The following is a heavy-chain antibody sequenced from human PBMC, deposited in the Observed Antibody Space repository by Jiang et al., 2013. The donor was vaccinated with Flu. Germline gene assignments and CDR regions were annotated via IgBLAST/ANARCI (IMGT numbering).Heavy chain of an antibody. D-gene: IGHD2-2*01. V-gene: IGHV2-26*01. Sequence: KPTQTLTLTCTVSGFSLSNARMGVSWIRQPPGKALEWLAHIFSNDEKSYSTSLKSRLTISKDTSKSQVVLTMTNMDPVDTATYYCARIPRGVPAAIGYYYYGMDVWGKGTTVTVSS. CDR1: GFSLSNARMG. CDR2: IFSNDEK. J-gene: IGHJ6*04. CDR3: ARIPRGVPAAIGYYYYGMDV.